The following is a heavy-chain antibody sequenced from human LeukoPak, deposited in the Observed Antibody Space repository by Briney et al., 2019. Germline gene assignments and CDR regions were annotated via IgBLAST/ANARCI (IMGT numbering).Heavy chain of an antibody. V-gene: IGHV3-30*02. J-gene: IGHJ3*01. Sequence: GGSLRLSCVGSGFIFNNYGIHWVHQAPGKGLEWVAFIRYGGNVEYYADSVKGRFTISRDNSRKSLYLRMNSLRPEDTGIYYCAKSRAPTADPDAFDFWGQGTMVTVSS. CDR1: GFIFNNYG. CDR3: AKSRAPTADPDAFDF. CDR2: IRYGGNVE. D-gene: IGHD1-14*01.